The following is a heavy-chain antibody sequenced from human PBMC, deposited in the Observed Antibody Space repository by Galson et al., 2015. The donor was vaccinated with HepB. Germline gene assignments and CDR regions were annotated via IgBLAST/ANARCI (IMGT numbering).Heavy chain of an antibody. CDR3: TRTSTVTAFDI. Sequence: SLRLSCAASGFTFGDYAMSWSRQAPGKGLEWVGFIRSKAYGGTTEYAASVKGRFTISRDDSKSIAYLQMNSLKTEDTAVYYCTRTSTVTAFDIWGQGTMVTVSS. V-gene: IGHV3-49*03. CDR1: GFTFGDYA. CDR2: IRSKAYGGTT. J-gene: IGHJ3*02. D-gene: IGHD4-17*01.